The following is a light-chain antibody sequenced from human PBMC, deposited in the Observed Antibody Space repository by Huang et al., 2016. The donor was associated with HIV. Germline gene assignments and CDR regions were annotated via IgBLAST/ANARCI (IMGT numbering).Light chain of an antibody. CDR3: QQRSNWPPIT. J-gene: IGKJ5*01. CDR2: DAS. CDR1: QSVSRY. V-gene: IGKV3-11*01. Sequence: EIVLTQSPATLSLSPGERATLSCRASQSVSRYLAWYQQQPGQAPRLLIYDASNRATGIPARFSGSGSGTDFTLTISSLGPEDFAVYYCQQRSNWPPITFGQGTRLEIK.